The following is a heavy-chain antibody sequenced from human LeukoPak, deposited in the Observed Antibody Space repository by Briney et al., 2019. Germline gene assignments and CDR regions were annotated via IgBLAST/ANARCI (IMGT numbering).Heavy chain of an antibody. V-gene: IGHV3-7*01. D-gene: IGHD6-13*01. CDR1: GFTFSSYW. Sequence: PGGSLRLSCAASGFTFSSYWMSWVRQAPGKGLEWVANIKQDGSEKCYVDSVKGRFTISRDNAKNSLYLQMNSLRAEDTAVYYCARVTWAAAGPYYYYMDVWGKGTTVTISS. CDR2: IKQDGSEK. CDR3: ARVTWAAAGPYYYYMDV. J-gene: IGHJ6*03.